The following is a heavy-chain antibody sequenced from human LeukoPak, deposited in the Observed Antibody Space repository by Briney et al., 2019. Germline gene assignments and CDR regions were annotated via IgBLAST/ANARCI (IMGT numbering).Heavy chain of an antibody. CDR3: ARALGGNSVTSSPYAFDI. V-gene: IGHV4-59*01. CDR1: GGSISSYY. Sequence: PSETLSLTCTVSGGSISSYYWSWIRQPPGKGLEWIGYIYYSGSTNYNPSLKSRVTVSVDTSKNQFSLKLSSVTAADTAVYYCARALGGNSVTSSPYAFDIWGQGTMVTVSS. D-gene: IGHD4-23*01. J-gene: IGHJ3*02. CDR2: IYYSGST.